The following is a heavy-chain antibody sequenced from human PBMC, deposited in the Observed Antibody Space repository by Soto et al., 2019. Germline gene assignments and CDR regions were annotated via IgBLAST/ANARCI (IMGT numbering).Heavy chain of an antibody. CDR1: GFTFSSYG. Sequence: QVQLVESGGGVVQPGRSLRLSCAASGFTFSSYGMHWVRQAPGKGLEWVAVISYDGSNKYYADSVKGRFTISRDNSKNTLYLQMNSLRAEDTAVYYCANEGDSSSWPPYYYYYGMDVWGQGTTVTVSS. J-gene: IGHJ6*02. CDR2: ISYDGSNK. D-gene: IGHD6-13*01. CDR3: ANEGDSSSWPPYYYYYGMDV. V-gene: IGHV3-30*18.